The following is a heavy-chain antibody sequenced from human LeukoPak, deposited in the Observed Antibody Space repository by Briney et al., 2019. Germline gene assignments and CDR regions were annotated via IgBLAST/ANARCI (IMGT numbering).Heavy chain of an antibody. CDR3: TNLPTL. Sequence: GSLRLSCAASGFTVSSNYMTWVRQAPGKGLEWVSVIYSDGSPFYADSVKGRFTISRDNSKNTLYLQMDSLRPEDTAVYYCTNLPTLWGQGTLVTVSS. CDR1: GFTVSSNY. J-gene: IGHJ4*02. CDR2: IYSDGSP. V-gene: IGHV3-66*02.